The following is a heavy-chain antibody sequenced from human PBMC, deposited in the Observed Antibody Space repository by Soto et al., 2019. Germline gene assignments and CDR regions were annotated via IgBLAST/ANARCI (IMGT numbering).Heavy chain of an antibody. CDR1: GASITSRGSY. Sequence: QVQLQESGPGLVKPSQTLSLTCSVSGASITSRGSYCTWIRQPPGKGLEWIGHISYSGNTFYNSSLQSRLTISVDTSKNQFSLKMTSVTAADTAVYFCARETMWPSGRYYYYHMDVWGQGTTVPVSS. CDR3: ARETMWPSGRYYYYHMDV. V-gene: IGHV4-30-4*01. CDR2: ISYSGNT. J-gene: IGHJ6*02. D-gene: IGHD3-10*01.